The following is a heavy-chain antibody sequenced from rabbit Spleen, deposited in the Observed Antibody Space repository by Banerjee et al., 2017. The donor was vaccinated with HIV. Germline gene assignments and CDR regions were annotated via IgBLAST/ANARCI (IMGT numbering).Heavy chain of an antibody. CDR1: GFSFSNSDY. CDR2: IAGSSSGFT. CDR3: ARDTGSSFSSYGMDL. Sequence: QEHLKESGGGLVQPEGSLALTCKASGFSFSNSDYICWVRQAPGKGLEWISCIAGSSSGFTYSATWAKGRFTISKTSSTTVTLQMTSLTAADTATYFCARDTGSSFSSYGMDLWGPGTLVTVS. D-gene: IGHD8-1*01. J-gene: IGHJ6*01. V-gene: IGHV1S45*01.